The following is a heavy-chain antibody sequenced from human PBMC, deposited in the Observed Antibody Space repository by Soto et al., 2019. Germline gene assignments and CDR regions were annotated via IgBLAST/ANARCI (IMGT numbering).Heavy chain of an antibody. V-gene: IGHV1-69*02. D-gene: IGHD3-22*01. CDR3: APSPPYYYDSSGYSRFPY. J-gene: IGHJ4*02. Sequence: GASVKVSCKASAGTYSSYTISWVRQAPGQGLEWMGRIIPILGIANYAQKFQGRVTITADKSTSTAYMELSSLRSEDTAVYYCAPSPPYYYDSSGYSRFPYWGQGTLVTVSS. CDR1: AGTYSSYT. CDR2: IIPILGIA.